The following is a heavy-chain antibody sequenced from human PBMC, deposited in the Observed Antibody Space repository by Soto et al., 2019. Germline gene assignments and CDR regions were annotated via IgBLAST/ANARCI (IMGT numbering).Heavy chain of an antibody. V-gene: IGHV1-46*01. CDR1: GYTFTSYY. Sequence: QVQLVQSGAEVKKPGASVKVSCKASGYTFTSYYIHWVRQAPGQGLEWMGIINPSSGGTSYAQKFQGRVTMTRDTSTSTGYMDLSSLRSEDTAIYYCARESRAMDVWGQGTTVTVSS. CDR3: ARESRAMDV. CDR2: INPSSGGT. J-gene: IGHJ6*02.